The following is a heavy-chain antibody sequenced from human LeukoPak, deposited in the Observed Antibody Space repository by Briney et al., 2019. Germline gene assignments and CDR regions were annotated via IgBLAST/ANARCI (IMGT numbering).Heavy chain of an antibody. CDR2: LYTDGTT. D-gene: IGHD1-26*01. CDR3: ARDVEPRGSFPTYYYYYGMDV. J-gene: IGHJ6*02. Sequence: PGGSLRLSCAASGFTVSSNYMNWVRQAPGKGLEWVSVLYTDGTTYYADSVKGRFTISRDNSKNTLSLQMNSLRAEDTAVYYCARDVEPRGSFPTYYYYYGMDVWGQGTTVTVSS. CDR1: GFTVSSNY. V-gene: IGHV3-66*01.